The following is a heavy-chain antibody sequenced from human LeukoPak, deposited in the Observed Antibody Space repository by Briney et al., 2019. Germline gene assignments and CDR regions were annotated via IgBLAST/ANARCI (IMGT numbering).Heavy chain of an antibody. CDR2: INPSGGST. Sequence: VASVKVSCKASGYTFTSYYMHWVRQAPGQGLEWMGIINPSGGSTSYAQKFQGRVTMTRDTSTSTVYMELSSLRSEDTAVYYCARVGGGPSGSYFHFDYWGQGTLVTVSS. V-gene: IGHV1-46*01. CDR1: GYTFTSYY. J-gene: IGHJ4*02. D-gene: IGHD1-26*01. CDR3: ARVGGGPSGSYFHFDY.